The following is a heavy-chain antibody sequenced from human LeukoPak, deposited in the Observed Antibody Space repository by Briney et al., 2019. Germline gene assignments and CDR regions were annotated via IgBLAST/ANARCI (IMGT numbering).Heavy chain of an antibody. V-gene: IGHV3-11*01. CDR2: ISSSGSTI. J-gene: IGHJ4*02. CDR3: ARGDTTVTRHFDY. CDR1: GFTFSDYY. Sequence: GGSLRLSCAASGFTFSDYYMSWIRQAPGKGLEWVSYISSSGSTIYYADSLKGRVTISRDNAKNSLYLQMNSLRAEDTAIYYCARGDTTVTRHFDYWGQGTLVTVSS. D-gene: IGHD4-17*01.